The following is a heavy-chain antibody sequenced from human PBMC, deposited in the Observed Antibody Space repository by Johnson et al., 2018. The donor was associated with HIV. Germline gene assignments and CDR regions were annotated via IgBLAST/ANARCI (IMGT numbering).Heavy chain of an antibody. CDR1: GFTFSSYA. V-gene: IGHV3-30*14. J-gene: IGHJ3*02. CDR2: ISYDGSNK. CDR3: ARDDIRDGKSFDI. Sequence: QMLLVESGGGVVQPGRSLRLSCAASGFTFSSYAMHWVRQAPGKGLEWVAVISYDGSNKYYADSVKGRFTISRDNSKNTLYLQMTSLRAEDTAVYYCARDDIRDGKSFDIWGQGTMVTVSS.